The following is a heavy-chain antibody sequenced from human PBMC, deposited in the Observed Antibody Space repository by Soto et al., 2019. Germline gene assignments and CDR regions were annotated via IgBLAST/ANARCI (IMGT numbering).Heavy chain of an antibody. J-gene: IGHJ4*02. CDR2: IYYSGST. CDR1: GGSISSGGYY. CDR3: ARSGDYEDYFDY. Sequence: QVQLQESGPGLVKPSQTLSLTCTVSGGSISSGGYYWSWIRQHPGKGLEWIGYIYYSGSTYYNPSRTHRVPISVDTSKDQFSLKLSSVTAADTAVYSCARSGDYEDYFDYWGQGTLVTVSS. D-gene: IGHD4-17*01. V-gene: IGHV4-31*03.